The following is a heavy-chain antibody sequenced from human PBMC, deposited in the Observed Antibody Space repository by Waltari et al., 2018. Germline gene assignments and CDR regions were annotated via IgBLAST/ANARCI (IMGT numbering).Heavy chain of an antibody. CDR3: ARDNNEGGMDV. CDR1: GGTFSSYP. CDR2: IIPIFGTA. Sequence: QVQPVQSGAEVKKHGSSVKVSCKASGGTFSSYPVSWVRQAPGQGLEWMGGIIPIFGTANYAQKFQAIVTITADESTSTAYMELSSLRSEDTAVYYCARDNNEGGMDVWGQGTTVTVSS. J-gene: IGHJ6*02. V-gene: IGHV1-69*01.